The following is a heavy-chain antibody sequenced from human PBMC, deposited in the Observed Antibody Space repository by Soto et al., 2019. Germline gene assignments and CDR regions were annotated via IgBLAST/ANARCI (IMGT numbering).Heavy chain of an antibody. CDR3: ARDTLYDSSGYYYVGYNWFDP. CDR2: INAGNGNT. Sequence: VASVKVSCKASGYPFTSYAMHWVRQAPGQRLEWMGWINAGNGNTKYSQKFQGRVTITRDTSASTAYMELSSLRSEDTAVYYCARDTLYDSSGYYYVGYNWFDPWGQGTLVTVSS. V-gene: IGHV1-3*01. J-gene: IGHJ5*02. CDR1: GYPFTSYA. D-gene: IGHD3-22*01.